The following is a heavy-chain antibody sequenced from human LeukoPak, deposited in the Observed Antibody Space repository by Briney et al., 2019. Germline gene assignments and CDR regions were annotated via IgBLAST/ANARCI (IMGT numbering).Heavy chain of an antibody. CDR1: GFTFSNYG. Sequence: PGGSLRLSCGASGFTFSNYGMLWVRQAPGKGLDWVAFIRYDGNNKLYADSVKGRFTISRDNSKNTLYLHINSLRAEDTAVYYCARVISYYMDVWGKGTTVTVSS. CDR2: IRYDGNNK. CDR3: ARVISYYMDV. V-gene: IGHV3-30*02. J-gene: IGHJ6*03.